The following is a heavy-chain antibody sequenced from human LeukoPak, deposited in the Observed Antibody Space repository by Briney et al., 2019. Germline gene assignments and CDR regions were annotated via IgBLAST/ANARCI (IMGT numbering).Heavy chain of an antibody. J-gene: IGHJ4*02. V-gene: IGHV4-31*03. D-gene: IGHD3-3*01. Sequence: SQTLSLTCTVSGGSVSSGGYYRSWIRQHPGKGLEWIGYIYNRGSTYYNPSLKRRVTIAADTSKNQFSLKLSSVTAADTAVYYCARVGVVRGVDYWGQGTLVTVSS. CDR1: GGSVSSGGYY. CDR2: IYNRGST. CDR3: ARVGVVRGVDY.